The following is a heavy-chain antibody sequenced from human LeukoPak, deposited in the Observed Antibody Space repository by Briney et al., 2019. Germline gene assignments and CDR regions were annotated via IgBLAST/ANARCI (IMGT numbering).Heavy chain of an antibody. D-gene: IGHD6-13*01. CDR3: AREGSSSWYEGDWSGYYFDY. CDR1: GGSISSSSYY. V-gene: IGHV4-39*07. J-gene: IGHJ4*02. Sequence: SETLSLTCTVSGGSISSSSYYWGWIRQPPGKGLEWIGSIYYSGSTYYNPSLKSRVTISVDTSKNQFSLKLSSVTAADTAVYYCAREGSSSWYEGDWSGYYFDYWGQGTLVTVSS. CDR2: IYYSGST.